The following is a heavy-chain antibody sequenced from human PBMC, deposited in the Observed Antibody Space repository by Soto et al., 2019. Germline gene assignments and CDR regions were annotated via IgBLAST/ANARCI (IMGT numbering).Heavy chain of an antibody. V-gene: IGHV1-69*13. CDR1: GGTFSSYA. J-gene: IGHJ6*02. D-gene: IGHD3-3*01. CDR3: ASITIFGVVNPYYGMDV. Sequence: SVKVSCKASGGTFSSYAISWVRQAPGQGLEWTGGIIPIFGTANYAQKFQGRVTITADESTSTAYMELSSLRSEDTAVYYCASITIFGVVNPYYGMDVWGQGTTVTVSS. CDR2: IIPIFGTA.